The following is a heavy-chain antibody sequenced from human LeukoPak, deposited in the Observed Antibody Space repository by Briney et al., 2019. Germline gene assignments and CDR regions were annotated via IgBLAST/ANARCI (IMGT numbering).Heavy chain of an antibody. CDR2: ISGDGGRT. Sequence: GGSPRLSCAASGFTYDDYALHWVRHAPGKGLEWVSLISGDGGRTYYAVSVKGRFTISRDNSKNSLYLQMNSLRTEDTALYYYTKGDTKRMYYYDSSADPLDYCGQGTLVTVSS. V-gene: IGHV3-43*02. J-gene: IGHJ4*02. CDR3: TKGDTKRMYYYDSSADPLDY. D-gene: IGHD3-22*01. CDR1: GFTYDDYA.